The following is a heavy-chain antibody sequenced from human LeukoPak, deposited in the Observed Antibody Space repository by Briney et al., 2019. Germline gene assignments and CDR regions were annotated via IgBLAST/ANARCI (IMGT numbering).Heavy chain of an antibody. J-gene: IGHJ3*02. CDR3: AKELDTAMVTSAFDI. CDR2: IYKGGST. V-gene: IGHV3-53*01. CDR1: GFTVSDAF. D-gene: IGHD5-18*01. Sequence: PGGSLRPSCVASGFTVSDAFMSWVRQAPGKGLEWVSVIYKGGSTFYADSVKGRFTISRDSSQNTLYLQMNSLRAEDTAVYYCAKELDTAMVTSAFDIWGQGTMVTVSS.